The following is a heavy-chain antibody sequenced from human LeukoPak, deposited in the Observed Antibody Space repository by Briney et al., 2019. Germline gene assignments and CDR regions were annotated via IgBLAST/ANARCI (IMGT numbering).Heavy chain of an antibody. Sequence: PRGSLRLSCAASGFTFSSYWMSWVRQAPGKGLEWVANIKQDGSEKYYVDSVKGRFTISRDNAKNSLYLQMNSLRAEDTAVYYCAKDHRSKVGHIVVVVAATFDYWGQGTLVTVSS. J-gene: IGHJ4*02. V-gene: IGHV3-7*01. CDR2: IKQDGSEK. CDR1: GFTFSSYW. CDR3: AKDHRSKVGHIVVVVAATFDY. D-gene: IGHD2-15*01.